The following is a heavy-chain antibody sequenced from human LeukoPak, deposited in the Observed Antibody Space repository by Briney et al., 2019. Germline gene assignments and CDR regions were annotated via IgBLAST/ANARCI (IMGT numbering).Heavy chain of an antibody. D-gene: IGHD1-1*01. CDR2: IKEDGSEA. J-gene: IGHJ4*02. Sequence: GGSLRLSCAASGFTLGTYWMTWFRQTPRKGLEWAAAIKEDGSEAYYVDSVKGRFTISRDNAKNSLYLQMSSLRAEDTAVYYCARTTYGDYWGQGTLVTVSS. V-gene: IGHV3-7*02. CDR3: ARTTYGDY. CDR1: GFTLGTYW.